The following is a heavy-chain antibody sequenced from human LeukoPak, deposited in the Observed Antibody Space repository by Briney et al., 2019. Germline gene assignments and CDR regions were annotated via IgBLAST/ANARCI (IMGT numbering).Heavy chain of an antibody. J-gene: IGHJ4*02. CDR3: ASELRYSYGSFDY. Sequence: GGSLRLSCAASGFTFSSYWMHWVRQAPGKGLVWVSRINSDGSSTSYADSVKGRFTVSRDNAKNTLYLQMNSPRAEDTAVYYCASELRYSYGSFDYWGQGTLVTVSP. CDR1: GFTFSSYW. D-gene: IGHD5-18*01. V-gene: IGHV3-74*01. CDR2: INSDGSST.